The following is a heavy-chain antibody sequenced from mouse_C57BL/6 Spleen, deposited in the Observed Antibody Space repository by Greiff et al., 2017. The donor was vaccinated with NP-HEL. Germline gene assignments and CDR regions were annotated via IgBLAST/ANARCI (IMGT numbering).Heavy chain of an antibody. CDR1: GYTFTSYW. Sequence: QVQLQQSGAELVKPGASVKMSCKASGYTFTSYWITWVKQRPGQGLEWIGDIYPGSGSTNYNEKFKSKATLTVDTSSSTAYMQLSSLTSEDSAVYYCARRLVAKDYFDYWGQGTTLTVSS. D-gene: IGHD1-1*01. CDR3: ARRLVAKDYFDY. J-gene: IGHJ2*01. V-gene: IGHV1-55*01. CDR2: IYPGSGST.